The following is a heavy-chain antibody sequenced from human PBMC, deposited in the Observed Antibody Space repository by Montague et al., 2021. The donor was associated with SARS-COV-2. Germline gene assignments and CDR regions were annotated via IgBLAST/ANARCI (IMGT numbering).Heavy chain of an antibody. J-gene: IGHJ6*03. CDR2: ISSSGSTI. CDR3: ARDQLKAQWPYYYYYMDV. CDR1: GFTFSSYE. D-gene: IGHD2-8*01. Sequence: SLRLSCAASGFTFSSYEMNWVCQAPGKGLEWVSYISSSGSTIYYADSVKVRFTISRDNAKNSLYLRMNSLRAEDTAVYYCARDQLKAQWPYYYYYMDVWGKGTTVTVSS. V-gene: IGHV3-48*03.